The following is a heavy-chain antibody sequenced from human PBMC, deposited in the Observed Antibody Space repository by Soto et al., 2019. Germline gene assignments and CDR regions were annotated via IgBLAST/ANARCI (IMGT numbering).Heavy chain of an antibody. CDR1: GGTFSSYT. D-gene: IGHD3-9*01. J-gene: IGHJ6*03. Sequence: ASVKVSCKASGGTFSSYTISWVRQAPGQGLEWMGRIIPILGIANYAQKFQGRVTITADKSTSTAYMELSSLRSEDTAVYYCARDTRETYYDILTGYSYQLNYSYMDLWG. V-gene: IGHV1-69*04. CDR3: ARDTRETYYDILTGYSYQLNYSYMDL. CDR2: IIPILGIA.